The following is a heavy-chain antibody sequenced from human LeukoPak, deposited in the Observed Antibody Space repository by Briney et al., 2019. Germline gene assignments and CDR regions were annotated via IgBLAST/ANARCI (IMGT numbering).Heavy chain of an antibody. Sequence: GGSLRLSCAASGFTFSSYAMHWVRQAPGKGLEWVAVISYDGSNKYYADSVKGRFTISRDNSKNTLYLQMNSLRAEDTAVYYCASNYGDSLLSYYYYGMHVWGQGTTVTVSS. CDR1: GFTFSSYA. V-gene: IGHV3-30-3*01. J-gene: IGHJ6*02. D-gene: IGHD4-17*01. CDR3: ASNYGDSLLSYYYYGMHV. CDR2: ISYDGSNK.